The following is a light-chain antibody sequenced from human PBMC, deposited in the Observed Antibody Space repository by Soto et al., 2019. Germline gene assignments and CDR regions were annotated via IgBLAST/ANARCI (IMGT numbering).Light chain of an antibody. Sequence: EIVFTQSPGTLSFSPGERATLSCGASQSVSSNYLAWYQQKPGQAPRLLIYVASSRATGIPDRFSGSGSGTDFTLTISRLEPEDSAVYYCQQYGNSRITFGQGTRLEIK. CDR2: VAS. CDR3: QQYGNSRIT. J-gene: IGKJ5*01. CDR1: QSVSSNY. V-gene: IGKV3-20*01.